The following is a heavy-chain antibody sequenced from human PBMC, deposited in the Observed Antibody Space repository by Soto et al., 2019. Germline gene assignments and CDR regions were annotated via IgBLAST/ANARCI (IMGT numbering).Heavy chain of an antibody. D-gene: IGHD6-13*01. CDR1: GYTFTGYY. Sequence: ASVKVSCKASGYTFTGYYMHWVRQAPGQGLEWMGWISPYNGTTNYAQKFQGRVTMTTDTSTSTAYMELRSLRSDDTAVYYCARGEDSSTNWFDPWGQGTLVTVSS. CDR2: ISPYNGTT. J-gene: IGHJ5*02. CDR3: ARGEDSSTNWFDP. V-gene: IGHV1-18*04.